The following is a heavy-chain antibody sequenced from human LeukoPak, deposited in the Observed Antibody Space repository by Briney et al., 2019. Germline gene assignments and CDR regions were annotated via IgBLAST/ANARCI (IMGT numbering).Heavy chain of an antibody. D-gene: IGHD5-18*01. V-gene: IGHV3-23*01. J-gene: IGHJ4*02. CDR1: GFTFSNHA. Sequence: SGGSLRLSCAASGFTFSNHAMSWVRQAPGKGLEWVSAISGSGGTTYYADSVKGRFTISRDNAKNSLYLQMNSLRAEDTAVYYCARDRSGGYTYGRYFDYWGQGTLVTVSS. CDR2: ISGSGGTT. CDR3: ARDRSGGYTYGRYFDY.